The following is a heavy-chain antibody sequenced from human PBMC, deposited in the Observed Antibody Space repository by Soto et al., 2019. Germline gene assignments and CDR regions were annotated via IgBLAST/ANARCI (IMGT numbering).Heavy chain of an antibody. CDR3: AHRPPLHDYVYY. J-gene: IGHJ4*02. Sequence: HITLKESGPTLVKPTKTLTLTCTFAGFSRSTSGVGVCWIRQPPGKALEWLALIYWDDDKRYSPSLKSRLTITKDTSKPRVVLTMTNMAPVDTATYYCAHRPPLHDYVYYSGQGTMVTVSS. CDR1: GFSRSTSGVG. V-gene: IGHV2-5*02. D-gene: IGHD3-10*02. CDR2: IYWDDDK.